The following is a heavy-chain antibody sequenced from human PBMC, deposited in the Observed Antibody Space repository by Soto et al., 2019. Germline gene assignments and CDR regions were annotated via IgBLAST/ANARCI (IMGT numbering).Heavy chain of an antibody. CDR3: AKAYYYDSSDSFDY. CDR1: GFTFSSYA. D-gene: IGHD3-22*01. V-gene: IGHV3-23*01. CDR2: ISGSGGST. Sequence: GVLRLSCAASGFTFSSYAMSWVRQAPGKGLEWVSAISGSGGSTYYADSVKGRFTISRDNSKNTLYLQMKSLRAEDTAVYYCAKAYYYDSSDSFDYWGHGNLVTVSS. J-gene: IGHJ4*01.